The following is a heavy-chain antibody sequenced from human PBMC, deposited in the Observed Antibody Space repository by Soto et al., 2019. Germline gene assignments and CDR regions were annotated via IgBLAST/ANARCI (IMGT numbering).Heavy chain of an antibody. Sequence: SVKVSCKASGDTFSSYAISWVRQAPGQGLEWMGGIIPIFGTANYAQKFQGRVTITADESTSTAYMELSSLRSEDTAVYYCARNAYYYDSSGYPTTGDYWGQGTLVNLSS. CDR1: GDTFSSYA. D-gene: IGHD3-22*01. CDR2: IIPIFGTA. V-gene: IGHV1-69*13. CDR3: ARNAYYYDSSGYPTTGDY. J-gene: IGHJ4*02.